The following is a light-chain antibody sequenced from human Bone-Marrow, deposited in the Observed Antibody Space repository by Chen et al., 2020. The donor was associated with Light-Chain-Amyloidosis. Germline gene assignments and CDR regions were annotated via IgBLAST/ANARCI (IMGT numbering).Light chain of an antibody. CDR3: QVWDSSSDHPV. CDR1: NIGSKS. V-gene: IGLV3-21*04. Sequence: SYVLTQPPSVSVAPGETARITCGGNNIGSKSVHWDQQKPGQAPVLVIYYDSDRPSGIPERFSGSNSGNTATLTISRVEAGDEADYYCQVWDSSSDHPVFGGGTKLPVL. J-gene: IGLJ3*02. CDR2: YDS.